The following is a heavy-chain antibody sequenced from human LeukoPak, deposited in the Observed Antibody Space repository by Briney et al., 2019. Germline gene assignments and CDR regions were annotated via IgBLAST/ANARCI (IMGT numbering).Heavy chain of an antibody. CDR3: ASQQLANYYYYGMDV. J-gene: IGHJ6*02. CDR1: GFSLSTSGMC. Sequence: SGPALVKPTQTLTLTCTFSGFSLSTSGMCVSWVRQPPGKGLEWIGYIYYSGSTYYNPSLKSRVTISVDTSKNQFSLKLSSVTAADTAVYYCASQQLANYYYYGMDVWGQGTTVTVSS. D-gene: IGHD6-13*01. V-gene: IGHV4-31*03. CDR2: IYYSGST.